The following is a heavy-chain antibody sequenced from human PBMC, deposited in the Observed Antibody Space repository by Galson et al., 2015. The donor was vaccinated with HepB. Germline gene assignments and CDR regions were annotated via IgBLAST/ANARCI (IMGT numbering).Heavy chain of an antibody. V-gene: IGHV1-46*01. Sequence: SVKVSCKASGYTFTSYYMHWARQAPGQGLEWMGIINPSGGSTSYAQKFQGRVTMTRDTSTSTVYMELSSLRSEDTAVYYCARDSSRTAYSSSWYYFDYWGPGTLATVSS. D-gene: IGHD6-13*01. CDR3: ARDSSRTAYSSSWYYFDY. CDR1: GYTFTSYY. CDR2: INPSGGST. J-gene: IGHJ4*02.